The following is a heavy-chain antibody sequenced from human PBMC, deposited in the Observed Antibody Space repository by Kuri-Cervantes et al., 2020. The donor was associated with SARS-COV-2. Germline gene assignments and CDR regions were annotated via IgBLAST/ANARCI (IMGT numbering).Heavy chain of an antibody. D-gene: IGHD2-2*01. CDR2: IKQDGSEK. CDR3: SRGRGGCSSTSCLAAFDI. CDR1: GFTFSSYA. Sequence: GESLKIFCAAPGFTFSSYAMSLVRQAPGKGLEWVANIKQDGSEKYYVDSVKGRFTILRDNAKNSLYLQMNGLRAEDTAVYYFSRGRGGCSSTSCLAAFDIWGQGTMVTVSS. V-gene: IGHV3-7*01. J-gene: IGHJ3*02.